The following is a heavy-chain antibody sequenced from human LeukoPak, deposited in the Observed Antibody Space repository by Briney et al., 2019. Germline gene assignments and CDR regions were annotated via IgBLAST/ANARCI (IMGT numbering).Heavy chain of an antibody. Sequence: ASVKVSCKASGYTFTSYAMNWVRQGPGQGLVWMGWINTNTGNPTYAQGFTGRFVFSLDTSVSTAYLQISSLKAEDTAVYYCARDSVGATTDAFDIWGQGTMVTVSS. D-gene: IGHD1-26*01. CDR2: INTNTGNP. CDR3: ARDSVGATTDAFDI. CDR1: GYTFTSYA. V-gene: IGHV7-4-1*02. J-gene: IGHJ3*02.